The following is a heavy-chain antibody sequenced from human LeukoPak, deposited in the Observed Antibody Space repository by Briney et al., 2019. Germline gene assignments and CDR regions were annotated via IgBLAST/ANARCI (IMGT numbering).Heavy chain of an antibody. CDR2: ISGSGGST. Sequence: GGSLRLSCAASGFTFSSYAMSWVRQAPGKGLEWVSAISGSGGSTYYADSVKGRFTISRDNSKNTLYLQMNSLRAEDTAVYYCAKDRGDYDILTGYYRLPYYFDYWGQGTLVTVSS. V-gene: IGHV3-23*01. J-gene: IGHJ4*02. CDR1: GFTFSSYA. D-gene: IGHD3-9*01. CDR3: AKDRGDYDILTGYYRLPYYFDY.